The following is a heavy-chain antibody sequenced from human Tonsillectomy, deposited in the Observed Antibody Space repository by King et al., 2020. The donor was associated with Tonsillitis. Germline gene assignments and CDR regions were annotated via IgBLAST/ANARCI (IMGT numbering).Heavy chain of an antibody. Sequence: QLVQSGAEVKKPGASVKVSCKASGYTLKNYGTSWVRQAPGQGLEWMGWISDYNGNTNYAQNLQGRVTMTTDTSTNTAYMELRSLRFDDTAVYYCARAPSRPLYHYYGMDVWGQGTTVTVSS. CDR2: ISDYNGNT. V-gene: IGHV1-18*04. D-gene: IGHD1-1*01. J-gene: IGHJ6*02. CDR1: GYTLKNYG. CDR3: ARAPSRPLYHYYGMDV.